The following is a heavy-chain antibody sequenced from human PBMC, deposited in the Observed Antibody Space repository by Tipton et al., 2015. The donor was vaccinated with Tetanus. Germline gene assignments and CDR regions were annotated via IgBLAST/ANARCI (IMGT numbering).Heavy chain of an antibody. CDR1: GASIRGGTFY. J-gene: IGHJ4*02. CDR2: IYESGDT. V-gene: IGHV4-39*01. CDR3: ARHQSGYFTPFDY. Sequence: GLVKPSETLSLTCTVSGASIRGGTFYWGWIRQPPGKGLEWIGSIYESGDTYYIPSLKSRVTISVDTSKNQFSLNLNSMAAADTGVYYCARHQSGYFTPFDYWGQGNLVTVSS. D-gene: IGHD3-3*01.